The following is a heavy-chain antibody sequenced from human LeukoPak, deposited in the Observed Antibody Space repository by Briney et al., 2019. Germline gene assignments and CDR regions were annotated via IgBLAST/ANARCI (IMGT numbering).Heavy chain of an antibody. CDR1: GYTFTGYY. CDR2: INPNSGGT. CDR3: ARGPGSGYDSRNFDY. D-gene: IGHD5-12*01. Sequence: GASVKVSCKASGYTFTGYYMHWVRQAPGQGLEWMGWINPNSGGTNYAQKFQGWVTMTRDTSISTAYMELSRLRSDDTAVYYCARGPGSGYDSRNFDYWGQGTLVTVSS. J-gene: IGHJ4*02. V-gene: IGHV1-2*04.